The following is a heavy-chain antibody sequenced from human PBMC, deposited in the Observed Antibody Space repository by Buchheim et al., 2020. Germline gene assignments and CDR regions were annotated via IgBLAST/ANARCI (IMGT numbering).Heavy chain of an antibody. V-gene: IGHV1-2*02. CDR1: GYTFTGYY. CDR2: INPNRGGT. Sequence: QVQLVQSGAEVKKPGASVKVSCKASGYTFTGYYMHWVRQAPGQGLEWMGWINPNRGGTNYAQKFQGRVTMTRDTSISTAYMELSRLRSDDTAVYYCARDLYSSSWYPYYYYGMDVWGQGTT. D-gene: IGHD6-13*01. J-gene: IGHJ6*02. CDR3: ARDLYSSSWYPYYYYGMDV.